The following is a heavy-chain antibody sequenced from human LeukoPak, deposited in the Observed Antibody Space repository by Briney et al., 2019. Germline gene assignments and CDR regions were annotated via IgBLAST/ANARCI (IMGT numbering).Heavy chain of an antibody. J-gene: IGHJ3*01. CDR3: AKDIQLST. CDR2: ISASGGST. CDR1: GFTFSSSA. Sequence: GGSLRLSCAASGFTFSSSAMSWVGQAPGKGLEWDSLISASGGSTYYADSVKGRFTISRDNSKNTLYLQMNSLRAEDTAIYYCAKDIQLSTWGLGTMVTVSS. V-gene: IGHV3-23*01. D-gene: IGHD5-24*01.